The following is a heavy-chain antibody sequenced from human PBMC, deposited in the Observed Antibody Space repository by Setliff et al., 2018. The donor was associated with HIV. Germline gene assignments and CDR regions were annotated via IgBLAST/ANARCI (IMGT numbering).Heavy chain of an antibody. V-gene: IGHV4-4*09. Sequence: SETLSLTCTVSGDSISSYSWSWIRQSPGGGLEWIGFIFSSGSTKYNPSLQSRVTMSIDTSKNQFSLRLTSVTAADAAVYYCARRIDDSGSFPDKNWFDTWGQGSLVTVSS. CDR3: ARRIDDSGSFPDKNWFDT. CDR2: IFSSGST. D-gene: IGHD3-10*01. CDR1: GDSISSYS. J-gene: IGHJ5*02.